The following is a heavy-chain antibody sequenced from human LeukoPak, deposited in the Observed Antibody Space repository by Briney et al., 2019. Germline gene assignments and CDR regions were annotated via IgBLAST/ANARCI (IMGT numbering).Heavy chain of an antibody. Sequence: GGSLRLSCAASGFTFSLYGMQWVRQAPGKGLQWVAFIRYDASNEYYVDSVKGRFTISRDNSENTLYLQMNSLRTEDTAVYYCARFDYWSGFYPLDHRGQGTLVTVSS. J-gene: IGHJ4*02. D-gene: IGHD3-3*01. CDR1: GFTFSLYG. CDR2: IRYDASNE. CDR3: ARFDYWSGFYPLDH. V-gene: IGHV3-30*02.